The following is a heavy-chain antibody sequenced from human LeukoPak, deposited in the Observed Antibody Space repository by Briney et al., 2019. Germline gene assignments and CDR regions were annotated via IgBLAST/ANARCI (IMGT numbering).Heavy chain of an antibody. Sequence: SETLSLTCTVSGGSVSHSNWRTWVRQSPGKGLEWIGYIYYSGSTNYNPSLKSRVTISVDTSKNQLSLKLSSVTAADTAVYYCARGPGYSYGALGYYYGMDVWGQGTTVTVSS. J-gene: IGHJ6*02. CDR3: ARGPGYSYGALGYYYGMDV. CDR2: IYYSGST. V-gene: IGHV4-59*02. CDR1: GGSVSHSNW. D-gene: IGHD5-18*01.